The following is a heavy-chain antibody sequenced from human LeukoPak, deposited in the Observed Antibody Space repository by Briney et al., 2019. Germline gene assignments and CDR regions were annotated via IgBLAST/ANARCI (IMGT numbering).Heavy chain of an antibody. D-gene: IGHD3-10*01. J-gene: IGHJ4*02. V-gene: IGHV1-69*13. Sequence: ASVKVSCKASGGTFSSYAISWVRQAPGQGLEWMGGIIPIFGTANYAQKFQGRVTITADESTSTAYMELSSLRSEDTALYYCARVYYGSGSYYLAYWGQGTLVTVSS. CDR3: ARVYYGSGSYYLAY. CDR2: IIPIFGTA. CDR1: GGTFSSYA.